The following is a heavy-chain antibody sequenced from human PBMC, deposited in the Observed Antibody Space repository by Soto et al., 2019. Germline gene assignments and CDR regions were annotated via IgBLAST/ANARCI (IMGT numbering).Heavy chain of an antibody. D-gene: IGHD4-17*01. V-gene: IGHV3-11*05. J-gene: IGHJ6*02. Sequence: QVQLVESGGGLVKPGGSLRLSCAASGFTFSDYYMSWIRQAPGKGLEWVSYISSSSSYTNYADSVKGRFTISRDNAKNSLYLQMNSLRAEDTAVYYCAREGLRVGYYYYGMDVWGQGTTVTVSS. CDR1: GFTFSDYY. CDR3: AREGLRVGYYYYGMDV. CDR2: ISSSSSYT.